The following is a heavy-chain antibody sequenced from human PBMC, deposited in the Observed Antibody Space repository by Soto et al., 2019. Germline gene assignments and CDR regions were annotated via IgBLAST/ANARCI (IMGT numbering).Heavy chain of an antibody. D-gene: IGHD3-22*01. CDR1: GGSFSGYY. V-gene: IGHV4-34*01. Sequence: ASETLSLTCAVYGGSFSGYYWSRIRQPPGKGLEWIGEINHSGSTNYNPSLKSRVAISVDTSKNQFALKLSSVTAADTAVYYCARGRYYYDSSGYYRGASGLYYSSGMDVWGQGTTVTVSS. J-gene: IGHJ6*02. CDR3: ARGRYYYDSSGYYRGASGLYYSSGMDV. CDR2: INHSGST.